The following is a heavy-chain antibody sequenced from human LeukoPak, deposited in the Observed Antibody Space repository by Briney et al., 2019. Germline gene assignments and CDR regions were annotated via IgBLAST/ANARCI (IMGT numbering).Heavy chain of an antibody. J-gene: IGHJ4*02. CDR2: IGSSSSTTI. Sequence: GGSLRLSCTASGFTFSDSSMNWVRQAPGKGLEWLSYIGSSSSTTIYYADSVKGRFTISRDDAKNSLYLQMNSLRAEDTAVYYCARNLNTADDYWGQGILVTVSS. CDR3: ARNLNTADDY. D-gene: IGHD5-18*01. CDR1: GFTFSDSS. V-gene: IGHV3-48*01.